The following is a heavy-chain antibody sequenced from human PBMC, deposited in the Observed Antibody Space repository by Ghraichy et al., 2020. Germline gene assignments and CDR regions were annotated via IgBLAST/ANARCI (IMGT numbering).Heavy chain of an antibody. D-gene: IGHD2-2*01. CDR2: FDPEDGET. CDR1: GYTLTELS. J-gene: IGHJ6*02. V-gene: IGHV1-24*01. Sequence: ASVQVSCKVSGYTLTELSMHWVRQPPGKGLEWMGSFDPEDGETIYAQQFQGRVTMTEDTSTDTAYMSLTNLRSEDTAVYYCATDAVGDSEYQLLFRFGMDVWGQGTTVTVSS. CDR3: ATDAVGDSEYQLLFRFGMDV.